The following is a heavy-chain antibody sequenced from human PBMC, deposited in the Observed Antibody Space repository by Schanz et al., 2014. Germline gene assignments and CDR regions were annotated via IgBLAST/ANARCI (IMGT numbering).Heavy chain of an antibody. D-gene: IGHD6-19*01. J-gene: IGHJ4*02. CDR2: ISNSGTTI. V-gene: IGHV3-48*04. CDR1: GFTFSTYY. Sequence: EVQLVESGGGLVQPGRSLRLSCAASGFTFSTYYMNWVRQAPGKGLEWVSYISNSGTTIYYADSVKGRFTISRDNAKNSLYLQMNSLRVEDTAVYYCARDLISSGWYGWGQGTLVTVSS. CDR3: ARDLISSGWYG.